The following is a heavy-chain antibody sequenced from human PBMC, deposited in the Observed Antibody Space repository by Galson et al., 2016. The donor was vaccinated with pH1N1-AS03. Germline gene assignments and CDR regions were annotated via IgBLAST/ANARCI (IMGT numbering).Heavy chain of an antibody. D-gene: IGHD1-7*01. CDR3: ARGGEFNYGTLDY. Sequence: SVKVSCKASGGTFTSHAVSWMRQAPGQGLEWMGGIILSLGMTHYARDFKDRVTFNADETATTAYRELTSLRSEDTAVLYCARGGEFNYGTLDYWGQGSLVTVSS. CDR2: IILSLGMT. V-gene: IGHV1-69*10. J-gene: IGHJ4*02. CDR1: GGTFTSHA.